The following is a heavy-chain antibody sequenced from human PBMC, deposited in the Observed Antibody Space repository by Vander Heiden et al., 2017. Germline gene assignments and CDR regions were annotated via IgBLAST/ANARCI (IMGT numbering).Heavy chain of an antibody. J-gene: IGHJ6*02. D-gene: IGHD2-2*01. CDR3: ARGGYCSSTSCYLYYYYYGMDV. CDR1: GWSFSGYY. V-gene: IGHV4-34*01. CDR2: INHSGST. Sequence: QVQLQQWGAGLLKPSETLSLTCAVYGWSFSGYYWSWIRQPPGKGLEWIGEINHSGSTNYNPSLKSRVTISVDTSKNQFSLKLSSVTAADTAVYYCARGGYCSSTSCYLYYYYYGMDVWGQGTTVTVSS.